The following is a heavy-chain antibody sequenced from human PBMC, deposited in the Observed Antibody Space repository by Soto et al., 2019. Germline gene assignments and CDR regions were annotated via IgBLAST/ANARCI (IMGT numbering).Heavy chain of an antibody. CDR1: GGSISSGGYY. Sequence: QVQLQESGPGLVKPSQTLSLTCTVSGGSISSGGYYWSWIRQHPGKGLEWIGYIYYSGSTYYNPSLNSRSTISVDTANTQFSLNLCSVTAAHTAVYYCATDFPDSTGPTLPMDVWGQGTTVTVSS. D-gene: IGHD6-19*01. J-gene: IGHJ6*02. CDR2: IYYSGST. V-gene: IGHV4-31*03. CDR3: ATDFPDSTGPTLPMDV.